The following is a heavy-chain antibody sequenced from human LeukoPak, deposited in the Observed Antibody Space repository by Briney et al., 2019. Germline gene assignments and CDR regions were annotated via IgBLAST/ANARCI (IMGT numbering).Heavy chain of an antibody. CDR2: ISWKSGSI. D-gene: IGHD6-13*01. V-gene: IGHV3-9*01. Sequence: QPGRSLRLSCAASGFTFDDYAMHWVRQAPGKGLEWVSGISWKSGSIGYADSVKGRFTISRDNAKNSLYLQMNSLRTEDTALYYCAKDQRAAAGTGFDYWGQGTLVTVSS. CDR1: GFTFDDYA. J-gene: IGHJ4*02. CDR3: AKDQRAAAGTGFDY.